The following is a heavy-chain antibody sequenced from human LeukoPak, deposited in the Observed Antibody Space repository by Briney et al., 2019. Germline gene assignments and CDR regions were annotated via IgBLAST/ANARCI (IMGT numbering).Heavy chain of an antibody. CDR1: GYTFTGYY. CDR2: INPNSGGT. D-gene: IGHD4-11*01. J-gene: IGHJ3*02. CDR3: ARDVLQDEAFDI. Sequence: ASVKVSCKASGYTFTGYYMHWVRQAPGQGLEWMGWINPNSGGTNYAQKFQGRVTMTRDTSISTAYMELSSLRSEDTAVYYCARDVLQDEAFDIWGQGTMVTVSS. V-gene: IGHV1-2*02.